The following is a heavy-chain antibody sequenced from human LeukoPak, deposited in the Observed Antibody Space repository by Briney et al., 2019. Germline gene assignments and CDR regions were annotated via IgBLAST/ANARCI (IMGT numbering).Heavy chain of an antibody. Sequence: SVKVSCKASGGTFSSYAISWVRQAPGQGLEWMGGIIPIFGTTNYAQKFQGRVTFTADESTSTAYMELSSLRSEDTALYYCARKLRLGGNWFDPWGQGTLVTVSS. J-gene: IGHJ5*02. V-gene: IGHV1-69*01. D-gene: IGHD1-26*01. CDR2: IIPIFGTT. CDR3: ARKLRLGGNWFDP. CDR1: GGTFSSYA.